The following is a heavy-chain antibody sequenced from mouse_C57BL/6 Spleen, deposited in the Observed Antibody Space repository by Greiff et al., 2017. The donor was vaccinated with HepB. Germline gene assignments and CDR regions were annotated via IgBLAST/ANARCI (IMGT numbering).Heavy chain of an antibody. J-gene: IGHJ2*01. Sequence: DVKLVESGGGLVKPGGSLKLSCAASGFTFSSYAMSWVRQTPEKRLEWVATISDGGSYTYYPDNVKGRFTISRDNAKNNLYLQMSHLKSEDTAMYYCARENYSKRFDYWGQGTTLTVSS. V-gene: IGHV5-4*01. CDR2: ISDGGSYT. CDR3: ARENYSKRFDY. D-gene: IGHD2-12*01. CDR1: GFTFSSYA.